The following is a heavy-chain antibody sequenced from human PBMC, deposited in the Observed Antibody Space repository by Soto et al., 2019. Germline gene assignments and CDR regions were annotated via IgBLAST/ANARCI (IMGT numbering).Heavy chain of an antibody. CDR3: ARFGYCSSTSCCSDAFDI. D-gene: IGHD2-2*03. V-gene: IGHV1-8*01. CDR1: GYTFTSYD. J-gene: IGHJ3*02. Sequence: ASVKVSCKASGYTFTSYDINWVRQATGQGLEWMGWMNPNSGNTGYAQKFQGRVTMTRNTSISTAYMELSSLRSEDTAVYYCARFGYCSSTSCCSDAFDIWGQGTMVTVSS. CDR2: MNPNSGNT.